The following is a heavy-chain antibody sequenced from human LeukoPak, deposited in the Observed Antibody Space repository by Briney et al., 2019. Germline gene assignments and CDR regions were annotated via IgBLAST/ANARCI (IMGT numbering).Heavy chain of an antibody. J-gene: IGHJ3*02. D-gene: IGHD4-17*01. Sequence: KPGGSLRLSCAASGFTFSDYYMSWIRQAPGKGLEWVSYISSSGSTIYYADSVKGRFTISRDNAKNSLYLQMNSLRAEDTAVYYCARISDTVTTRDYDAFDIWGQGTMVTVSS. CDR1: GFTFSDYY. CDR3: ARISDTVTTRDYDAFDI. CDR2: ISSSGSTI. V-gene: IGHV3-11*04.